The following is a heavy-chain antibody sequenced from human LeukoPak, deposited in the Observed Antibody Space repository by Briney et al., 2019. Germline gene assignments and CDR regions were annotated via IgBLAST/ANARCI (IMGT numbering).Heavy chain of an antibody. CDR1: GGSISSSSYY. CDR2: IYYSGST. J-gene: IGHJ4*02. CDR3: ARGTEIVVVPAARGYYFDY. V-gene: IGHV4-39*07. D-gene: IGHD2-2*01. Sequence: PSETLSLTCTVSGGSISSSSYYWGWIRQPPGKGLEWIGSIYYSGSTNYNPSLKSRVTISVDTSKNQFSLKLSSVTAADTAVYYCARGTEIVVVPAARGYYFDYWGQGTLVTVSS.